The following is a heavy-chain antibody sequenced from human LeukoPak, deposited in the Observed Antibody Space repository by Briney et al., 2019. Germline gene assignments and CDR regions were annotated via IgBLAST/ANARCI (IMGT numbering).Heavy chain of an antibody. J-gene: IGHJ4*02. V-gene: IGHV3-73*01. D-gene: IGHD2-15*01. CDR3: TRSLCSGGSCYEWLGY. CDR1: GFTFSGSA. Sequence: GGSLTLSCAASGFTFSGSAMHWVRQASGKGLEWVGRIRSKANSYATAYAASVKGRFTISRDDSKNTAYLQMNSLKTEDTAVYYCTRSLCSGGSCYEWLGYWGQGTLVTVSS. CDR2: IRSKANSYAT.